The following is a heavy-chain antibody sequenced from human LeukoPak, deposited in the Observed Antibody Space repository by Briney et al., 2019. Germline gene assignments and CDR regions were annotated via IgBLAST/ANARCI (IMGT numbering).Heavy chain of an antibody. CDR3: ARGEWDSSGYYYN. CDR2: ISSSSSYI. J-gene: IGHJ4*02. V-gene: IGHV3-21*01. CDR1: GFTFSSYS. D-gene: IGHD3-22*01. Sequence: PGGSLRLSCAASGFTFSSYSMNWVRQAPGKGLEWVSSISSSSSYIYYADSVKGRFTISRDNAKNSPYLQMNSLRAEDTAVYYCARGEWDSSGYYYNWGQGTLVTVSS.